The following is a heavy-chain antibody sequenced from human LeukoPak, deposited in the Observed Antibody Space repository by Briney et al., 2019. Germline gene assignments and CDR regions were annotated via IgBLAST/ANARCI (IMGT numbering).Heavy chain of an antibody. J-gene: IGHJ5*02. Sequence: PSETLSLTCAVYGGSFSGYYWSWIRQPPGKGLEWIGEINHSGSTNYNPSLKSRVTISVDTSKNQFSLKLSSVTAADTAVYYCARGVSSGWYNWFDPWGQGTLVTVSS. CDR3: ARGVSSGWYNWFDP. CDR2: INHSGST. V-gene: IGHV4-34*01. D-gene: IGHD6-19*01. CDR1: GGSFSGYY.